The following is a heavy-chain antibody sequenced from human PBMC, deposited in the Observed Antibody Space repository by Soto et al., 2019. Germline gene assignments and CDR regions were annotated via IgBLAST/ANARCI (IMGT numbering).Heavy chain of an antibody. CDR3: AKDRSELEFDY. Sequence: QVQLVESGGGVVQPGTSLRLSCAASGFSFSNYGMHWVRQAPGKGLEWVAEISFDGSNKFYADSVKGRFTISRDNSKNTVSLQMNSLRSDDTAVYYCAKDRSELEFDYWGQGTLVTVSS. CDR2: ISFDGSNK. V-gene: IGHV3-30*18. D-gene: IGHD1-1*01. CDR1: GFSFSNYG. J-gene: IGHJ4*02.